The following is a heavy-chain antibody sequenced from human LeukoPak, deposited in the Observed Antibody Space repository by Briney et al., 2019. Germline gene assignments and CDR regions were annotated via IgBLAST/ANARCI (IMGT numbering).Heavy chain of an antibody. CDR2: ISGSGGST. CDR3: AKEAFWSGYSLQIHYYGMDV. CDR1: GFTFSSYA. Sequence: PGGSLRLSCAASGFTFSSYAMSWVRQAPGKGLEWVSAISGSGGSTYYADSVKGRFTISRDNSKNTLYLQMNSLRAEDTAVYYCAKEAFWSGYSLQIHYYGMDVWGQGTTVTVSS. J-gene: IGHJ6*02. V-gene: IGHV3-23*01. D-gene: IGHD3-3*01.